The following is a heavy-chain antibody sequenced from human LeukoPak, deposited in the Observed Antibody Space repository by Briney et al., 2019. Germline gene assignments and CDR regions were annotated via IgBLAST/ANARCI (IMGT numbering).Heavy chain of an antibody. CDR1: GCTFSSSA. CDR3: AKQLGYCSDGSCYFPY. CDR2: ISNNGGYT. D-gene: IGHD2-15*01. J-gene: IGHJ4*02. Sequence: QSGGSLRLSCAASGCTFSSSAMSWVRQAPGKGLEWVSAISNNGGYTYYADSVQGRFTISRDNSKSTLCLQMNSLRAEDTAVYYCAKQLGYCSDGSCYFPYWGQGTLVTVSS. V-gene: IGHV3-23*01.